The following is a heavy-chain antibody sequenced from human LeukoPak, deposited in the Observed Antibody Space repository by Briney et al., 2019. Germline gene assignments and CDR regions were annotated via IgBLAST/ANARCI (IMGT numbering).Heavy chain of an antibody. D-gene: IGHD3-22*01. Sequence: GSLRLSCAASGFTVSRNYMTWVRQAPGKGLEWGSVIYSGGGTYYADSVRGRFTISRDNSKNTVHLQMNSLRADDTAVYHCARASFWFDDSGYYFDYWGQGSLVTVSS. CDR3: ARASFWFDDSGYYFDY. CDR2: IYSGGGT. J-gene: IGHJ4*02. CDR1: GFTVSRNY. V-gene: IGHV3-66*01.